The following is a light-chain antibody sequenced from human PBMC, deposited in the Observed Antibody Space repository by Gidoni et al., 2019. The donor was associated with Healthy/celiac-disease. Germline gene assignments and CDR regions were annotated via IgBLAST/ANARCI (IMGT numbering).Light chain of an antibody. CDR1: QSISSY. Sequence: DIQMTQSPSSLSASVGDRVTITCRASQSISSYLNWYQQKPGKAPKLLIYAASSLQSGVPSRFSGRGSGTDFTLTISSLHPEDFATYYCQQSYSTPFTFGPGTKVDIK. V-gene: IGKV1-39*01. CDR3: QQSYSTPFT. J-gene: IGKJ3*01. CDR2: AAS.